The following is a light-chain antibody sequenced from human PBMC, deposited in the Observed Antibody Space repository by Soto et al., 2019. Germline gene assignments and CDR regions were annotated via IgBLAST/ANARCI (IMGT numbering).Light chain of an antibody. Sequence: QSALTQPPSASGSPGQSVTISCTGTSSDVGGYNYVSWYQQHPGKAPKLMISEVSKRPSGVPDRFSGSKSGNTASLTVSGLPEEDDADYYRTSFASHSDLVFGGGTKVTVL. CDR2: EVS. CDR3: TSFASHSDLV. J-gene: IGLJ2*01. V-gene: IGLV2-8*01. CDR1: SSDVGGYNY.